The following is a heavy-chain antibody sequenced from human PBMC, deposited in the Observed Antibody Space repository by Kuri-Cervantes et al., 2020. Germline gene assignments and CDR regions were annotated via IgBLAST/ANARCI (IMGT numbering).Heavy chain of an antibody. Sequence: GSLRLSCTVSGGSISSTNYYWGWNRQPPGKGLEWIGSIYYSGSTYYSPSLKSRVAISVDTSKNQFSLKLSSVTAADTAVYYCARMRGYCSGGSCYLRYYYYMDVWGKGTTVTVSS. J-gene: IGHJ6*03. CDR1: GGSISSTNYY. V-gene: IGHV4-39*01. CDR2: IYYSGST. CDR3: ARMRGYCSGGSCYLRYYYYMDV. D-gene: IGHD2-15*01.